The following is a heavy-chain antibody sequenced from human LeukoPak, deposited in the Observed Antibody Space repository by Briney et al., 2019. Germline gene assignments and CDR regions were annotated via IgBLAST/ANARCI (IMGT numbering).Heavy chain of an antibody. CDR2: MNQGANEK. Sequence: GGSLRLSCAAAGFTFGSYWMTWVRQAPGKGLEWVATMNQGANEKYYLDSVEGRFTISRDNDQRLLFLQMKSLRVQDTAVYYCARFQRDYGFWSGVHQSMDVWGQGTTVIVSS. CDR3: ARFQRDYGFWSGVHQSMDV. V-gene: IGHV3-7*01. J-gene: IGHJ6*02. CDR1: GFTFGSYW. D-gene: IGHD3-3*01.